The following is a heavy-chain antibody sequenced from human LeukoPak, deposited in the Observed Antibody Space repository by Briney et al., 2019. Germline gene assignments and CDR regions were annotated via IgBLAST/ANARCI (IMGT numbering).Heavy chain of an antibody. D-gene: IGHD2-15*01. CDR3: ARDLVEAYCSGGSCYRWFDP. CDR1: SGSIGNYY. CDR2: VRYSGST. V-gene: IGHV4-59*01. J-gene: IGHJ5*02. Sequence: SETLSLTCTVSSGSIGNYYWSWIRQPPGKGPEWIGYVRYSGSTSYNPSLKSRVTMSVDTSKNQFSLRLSSVTAADTAVYYCARDLVEAYCSGGSCYRWFDPWGQGTLVTVSS.